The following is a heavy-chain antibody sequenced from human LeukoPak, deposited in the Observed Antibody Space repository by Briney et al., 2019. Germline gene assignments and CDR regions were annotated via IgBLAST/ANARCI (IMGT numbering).Heavy chain of an antibody. V-gene: IGHV1-2*02. D-gene: IGHD3-9*01. CDR2: INPNSDGT. Sequence: ASVKVSCKASGYTFTSYAMNWVRQAPGQGLEWMGWINPNSDGTNYAQKFQGKVTMTRDTSISTAYMELSRLRSDDTAVYYCARDHAREGIDILTGYYHNYYYYYMDVWGKGTTVTVSS. CDR3: ARDHAREGIDILTGYYHNYYYYYMDV. J-gene: IGHJ6*03. CDR1: GYTFTSYA.